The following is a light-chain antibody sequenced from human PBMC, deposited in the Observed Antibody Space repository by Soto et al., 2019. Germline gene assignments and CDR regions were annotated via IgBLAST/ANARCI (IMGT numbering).Light chain of an antibody. V-gene: IGKV3-15*01. CDR3: QQYNNWPQT. CDR1: QSVSSSY. J-gene: IGKJ1*01. CDR2: GAS. Sequence: EIVLTQSPGTLSLSPGERATLSCRASQSVSSSYLAWYQQKPGQAPRLLIYGASTRAAGIPVRFSGSGSGTEFTLTISSLQSEDFAVYYCQQYNNWPQTFGQGTKVDI.